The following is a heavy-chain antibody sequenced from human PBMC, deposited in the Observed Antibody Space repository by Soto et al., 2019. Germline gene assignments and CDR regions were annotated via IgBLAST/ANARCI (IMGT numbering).Heavy chain of an antibody. CDR2: ISAYNGNT. D-gene: IGHD3-16*01. CDR3: ARDGADRDYYYGMDV. V-gene: IGHV1-18*01. CDR1: CYTFTSCG. Sequence: QVQLVQFGAEVKKPGASVKVSCRASCYTFTSCGISWVRQAPGQGVEWMGWISAYNGNTNYAQKLQGRVTMTTDTSTSTAYMELRSLRSDDTAVYYCARDGADRDYYYGMDVWGQGTTVTVSS. J-gene: IGHJ6*02.